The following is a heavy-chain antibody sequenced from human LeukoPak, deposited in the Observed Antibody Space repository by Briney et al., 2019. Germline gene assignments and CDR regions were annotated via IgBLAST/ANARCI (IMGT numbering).Heavy chain of an antibody. CDR3: ARDMGSGYYNSTAAFDF. V-gene: IGHV3-30*04. J-gene: IGHJ3*01. CDR1: GFTFSSYA. CDR2: TSFDGSKK. Sequence: GSSLRLSCAASGFTFSSYAMHWVRQAPGKGLEWMALTSFDGSKKHHADSVKGRFTISRDNSKNTLYLEMNSLRGDDAAVYYCARDMGSGYYNSTAAFDFWGQGTVVTVSS. D-gene: IGHD3-22*01.